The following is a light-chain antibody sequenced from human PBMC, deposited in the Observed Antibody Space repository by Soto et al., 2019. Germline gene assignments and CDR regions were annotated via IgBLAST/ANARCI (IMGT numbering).Light chain of an antibody. CDR1: SSNIGSNT. V-gene: IGLV1-44*01. CDR2: SNN. Sequence: QAVVIQPPSASGTPGQRVTISCSGSSSNIGSNTVNWYQQLPGTAPKLLIYSNNQRPSGVPDRFSGSKSGTSASLAISGLQSEDEADYYCAAWDDSLNGQVFGTGTKVTVL. CDR3: AAWDDSLNGQV. J-gene: IGLJ1*01.